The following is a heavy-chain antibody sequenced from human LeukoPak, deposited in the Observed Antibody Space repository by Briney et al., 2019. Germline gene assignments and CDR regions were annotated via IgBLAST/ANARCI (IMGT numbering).Heavy chain of an antibody. J-gene: IGHJ4*02. CDR3: AKDTDYDFWSGAFFDY. CDR2: ISWNSGSI. D-gene: IGHD3-3*01. CDR1: GFTFDDYA. Sequence: QAGGSLRLSCAASGFTFDDYAMHWVRQAPGKGLEWVSGISWNSGSIGYADSVKGRFTISRDNAKNSLYLQMNSLRAEDTALYYCAKDTDYDFWSGAFFDYWGQGTLVTVSS. V-gene: IGHV3-9*01.